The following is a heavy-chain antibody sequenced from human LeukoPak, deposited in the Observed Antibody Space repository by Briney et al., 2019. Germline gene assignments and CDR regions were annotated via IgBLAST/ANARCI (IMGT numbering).Heavy chain of an antibody. Sequence: SETLSLTCAVYGGSFSGYYWSWIRQPPGKGLEWIGEINHSGSTNYNPSLKSRVTISVDTSKNQSSLTLSSVTAADTAVYYCARVAGYCSSTSCYYYYGMDVWGQGTTVTVSS. V-gene: IGHV4-34*01. CDR3: ARVAGYCSSTSCYYYYGMDV. J-gene: IGHJ6*02. CDR1: GGSFSGYY. D-gene: IGHD2-2*01. CDR2: INHSGST.